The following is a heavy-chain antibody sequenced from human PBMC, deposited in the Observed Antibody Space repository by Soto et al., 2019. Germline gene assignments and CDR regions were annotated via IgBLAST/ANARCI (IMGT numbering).Heavy chain of an antibody. V-gene: IGHV3-64*01. J-gene: IGHJ4*02. CDR3: GRDTNRGSDSLDC. D-gene: IGHD1-26*01. CDR1: GFTFSRYD. Sequence: EVQLVESGGGLVQPGGSLRLSCAASGFTFSRYDMHWVRQAPGKGLQYVSTISSNGGSTYYTNSVKGRFTISRDNSMTALYRQMGSLRAEDVAVYYSGRDTNRGSDSLDCWGQGSLVTFSP. CDR2: ISSNGGST.